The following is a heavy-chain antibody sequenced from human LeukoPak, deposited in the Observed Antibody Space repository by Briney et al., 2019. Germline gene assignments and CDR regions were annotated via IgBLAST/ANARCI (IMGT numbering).Heavy chain of an antibody. V-gene: IGHV4-34*01. CDR3: ARGRTRPYYYDSSGYGY. CDR2: INHSGST. CDR1: GGSFSGYY. D-gene: IGHD3-22*01. J-gene: IGHJ4*02. Sequence: SETPSLTCAVYGGSFSGYYWSWIRQPPGKGLEWIGEINHSGSTNYNPSLKSRVTISVDTSKNQFSLKLSSVTAADTAVYYCARGRTRPYYYDSSGYGYWGQGTLVTVSS.